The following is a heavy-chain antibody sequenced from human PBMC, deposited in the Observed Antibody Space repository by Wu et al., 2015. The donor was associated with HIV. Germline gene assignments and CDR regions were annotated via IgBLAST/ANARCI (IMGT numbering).Heavy chain of an antibody. Sequence: QVQLVQSGAEVKQPGSSMKISCKASGNTFNAINWVRQAPGQGLEWMGGIIPLFGTTDYAQIFQGRVTITTDESTSTAYMRLTSLRSDDTAVYYCVTSSNFRNSGRDYYYIDVWGKGTTVIVSS. CDR3: VTSSNFRNSGRDYYYIDV. J-gene: IGHJ6*03. CDR1: GNTFNA. D-gene: IGHD6-13*01. CDR2: IIPLFGTT. V-gene: IGHV1-69*05.